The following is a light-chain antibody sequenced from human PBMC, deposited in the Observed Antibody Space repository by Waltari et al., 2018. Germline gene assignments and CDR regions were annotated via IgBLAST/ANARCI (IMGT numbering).Light chain of an antibody. CDR3: QQYGSSPPYT. J-gene: IGKJ2*01. V-gene: IGKV3-20*01. Sequence: EIVLTQSPGTLTLSPGERATLSCRASQSVKNNYLAWYNQKPGQSPRLLIFDASSRATGIPDRCSGSGSGTDFTLTISRLEPEDFAVYYCQQYGSSPPYTFGQGTKLEIK. CDR1: QSVKNNY. CDR2: DAS.